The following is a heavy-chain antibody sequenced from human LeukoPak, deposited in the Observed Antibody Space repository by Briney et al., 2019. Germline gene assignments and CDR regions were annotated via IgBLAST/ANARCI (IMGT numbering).Heavy chain of an antibody. J-gene: IGHJ4*02. V-gene: IGHV3-9*03. Sequence: TGGSLRLSCAASGFIFDDYAMHWVRQAPGKGLEWVSSISWNSGSIGYADSVKGRFTISRDNAKNSLYLQMNSLRAEDMALYYCAKGVGATLKEYYFDYWGQGTLVTVSS. CDR3: AKGVGATLKEYYFDY. CDR2: ISWNSGSI. D-gene: IGHD1-26*01. CDR1: GFIFDDYA.